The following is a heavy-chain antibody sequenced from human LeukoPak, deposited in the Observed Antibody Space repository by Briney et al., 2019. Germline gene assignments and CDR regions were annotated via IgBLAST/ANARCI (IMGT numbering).Heavy chain of an antibody. CDR2: IFYSGST. V-gene: IGHV4-39*01. D-gene: IGHD6-19*01. CDR3: ARGRSDQRYSSGWSVIDY. Sequence: PSETLSLTCTVSGGSISDSVYYWGWIRQPPGKGLEWIGTIFYSGSTYYNPSLKSRVTISVDTSKNQFSLKLSSVTAADTAVYYCARGRSDQRYSSGWSVIDYWGQGSLVTVSS. CDR1: GGSISDSVYY. J-gene: IGHJ4*02.